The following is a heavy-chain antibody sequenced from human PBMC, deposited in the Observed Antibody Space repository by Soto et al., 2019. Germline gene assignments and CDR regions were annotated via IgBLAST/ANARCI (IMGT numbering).Heavy chain of an antibody. CDR2: IYYSGST. V-gene: IGHV4-31*03. J-gene: IGHJ4*02. CDR3: ARQRTTVVPQAYFDY. Sequence: SETLSLTCTVSGGSISSGGYYWSWIRQHPGKGLEWIGYIYYSGSTYYNPSLKSRVTISVETSKNQFSLKLSSVTAADTALYYCARQRTTVVPQAYFDYGAQGALVTVSS. CDR1: GGSISSGGYY. D-gene: IGHD4-17*01.